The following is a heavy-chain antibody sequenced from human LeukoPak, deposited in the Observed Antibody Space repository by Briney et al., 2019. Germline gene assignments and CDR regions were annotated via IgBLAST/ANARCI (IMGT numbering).Heavy chain of an antibody. CDR1: GFIFRNYG. CDR2: IWYDGSNK. V-gene: IGHV3-33*01. Sequence: GRSLRLSCAASGFIFRNYGMHWVRQAPRKGLEWVAVIWYDGSNKYYADSVKGRFTISRDNSKNKLYLQMNSLKTEDTAVYYCTTDVLANIVVVPAAMLGYFDYWGQGTLVTVSS. J-gene: IGHJ4*02. D-gene: IGHD2-2*01. CDR3: TTDVLANIVVVPAAMLGYFDY.